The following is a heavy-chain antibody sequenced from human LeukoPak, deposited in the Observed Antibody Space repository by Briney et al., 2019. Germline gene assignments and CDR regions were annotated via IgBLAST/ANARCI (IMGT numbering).Heavy chain of an antibody. Sequence: SETLSLTCTVSGGSISSYYWGWIRQPPGKGLEWIGSFYYRGSTYYNPSLKSRVTISVDTSKNQFSLKLTSVTAADTAVYYCARHGDCRGTSCSHKWGQGTLVTVSP. CDR3: ARHGDCRGTSCSHK. D-gene: IGHD2-2*01. CDR2: FYYRGST. J-gene: IGHJ4*02. CDR1: GGSISSYY. V-gene: IGHV4-39*07.